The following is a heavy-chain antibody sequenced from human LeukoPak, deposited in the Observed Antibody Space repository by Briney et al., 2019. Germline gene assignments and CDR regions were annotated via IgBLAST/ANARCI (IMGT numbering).Heavy chain of an antibody. Sequence: KPSETLSLTCTVSGGSISSYYWSWIRQPPGKGLEWIGYIYYSGSTNYTPSLKSRVTISVDTSKNQFSLKLSSVTAADPAVYYCARVYYGSGSTGYGMDVWGQGTTVTVSS. J-gene: IGHJ6*02. CDR3: ARVYYGSGSTGYGMDV. V-gene: IGHV4-59*01. CDR2: IYYSGST. D-gene: IGHD3-10*01. CDR1: GGSISSYY.